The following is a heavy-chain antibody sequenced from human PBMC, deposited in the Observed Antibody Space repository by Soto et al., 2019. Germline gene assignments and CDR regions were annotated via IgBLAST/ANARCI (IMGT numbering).Heavy chain of an antibody. V-gene: IGHV4-31*03. Sequence: SETPSLTCTVSGGSSSSGGYYWSWVRRHPGKGLEWIGHIFYSGTTYYNPSLKSRVTISVDTPKNQFSLKLSSVTAADSVVYYCRRRVSPWCQRTLVIGSS. CDR3: RRRVSP. J-gene: IGHJ5*02. CDR2: IFYSGTT. CDR1: GGSSSSGGYY.